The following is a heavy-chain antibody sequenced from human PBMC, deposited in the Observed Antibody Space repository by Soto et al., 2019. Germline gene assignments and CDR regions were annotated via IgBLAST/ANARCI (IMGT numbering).Heavy chain of an antibody. D-gene: IGHD2-15*01. V-gene: IGHV1-69*06. CDR3: ARRDSGGFYRFFDS. CDR1: GGSLSTSP. CDR2: TGSGTGPG. Sequence: VASVKVSCKASGGSLSTSPISWVRQAPGQGLEWMGGTGSGTGPGNHAQKFQGRLTVTADKSTSTVYMELTNLSSEDTAVYYCARRDSGGFYRFFDSWGQGTLVTVSS. J-gene: IGHJ4*02.